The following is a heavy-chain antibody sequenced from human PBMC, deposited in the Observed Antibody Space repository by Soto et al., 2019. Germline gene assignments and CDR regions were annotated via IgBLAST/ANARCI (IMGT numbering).Heavy chain of an antibody. CDR2: ISAYNGNT. CDR1: GYTFTSYG. V-gene: IGHV1-18*01. J-gene: IGHJ4*02. Sequence: ASVKVSCKASGYTFTSYGISWVRQAPGQGLEWMGWISAYNGNTNYAQKLQGRVTMTTDTSTSTDYMELRSLRSDDTAVYYCARMYYDILTGYYPTSDYWGQGTLVTVSS. CDR3: ARMYYDILTGYYPTSDY. D-gene: IGHD3-9*01.